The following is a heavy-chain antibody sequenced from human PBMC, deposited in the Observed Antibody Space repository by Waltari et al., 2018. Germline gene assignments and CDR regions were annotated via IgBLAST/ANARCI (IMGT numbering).Heavy chain of an antibody. J-gene: IGHJ4*02. CDR2: VDPEDGET. D-gene: IGHD3-3*01. V-gene: IGHV1-69-2*01. CDR3: ATSSRRITIFGVVTREFDY. CDR1: GYTFTDYY. Sequence: EVQLVQSGAEVKKPGATVKISCKVSGYTFTDYYMHWVQQAPGQGLEWMGLVDPEDGETIYAEKFQGRVTITADTSTDTAYMELSSLRSEDTAVYYCATSSRRITIFGVVTREFDYWGQGTLVTVSS.